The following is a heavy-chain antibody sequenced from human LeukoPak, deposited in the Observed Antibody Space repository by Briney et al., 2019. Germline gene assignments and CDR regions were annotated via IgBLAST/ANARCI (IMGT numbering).Heavy chain of an antibody. J-gene: IGHJ4*02. D-gene: IGHD3-22*01. V-gene: IGHV3-33*01. CDR1: GFTSSSYG. CDR2: IWYDGSDK. Sequence: GRSLRLSCEASGFTSSSYGMHWVRQAPGKGLEWVAVIWYDGSDKYYADSVKGRFSISRDNSKNTLYLQMNSLRAEDTAVYYCARELPPVVNFYFDSWGQGTLVTVSS. CDR3: ARELPPVVNFYFDS.